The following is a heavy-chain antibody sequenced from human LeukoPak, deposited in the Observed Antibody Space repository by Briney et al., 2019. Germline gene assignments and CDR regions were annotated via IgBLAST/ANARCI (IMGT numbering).Heavy chain of an antibody. Sequence: PGGSLRLSCAASGFTFSSYSMNWVRQAPGKGLEWGSYISSSSSIIYYADSVKGRFTISRDNAKNSLYLQMNSMRDEDTAVYYCVRDYSYAFDCWGQGTLVTVSS. J-gene: IGHJ4*02. CDR1: GFTFSSYS. CDR3: VRDYSYAFDC. CDR2: ISSSSSII. V-gene: IGHV3-48*02. D-gene: IGHD5-18*01.